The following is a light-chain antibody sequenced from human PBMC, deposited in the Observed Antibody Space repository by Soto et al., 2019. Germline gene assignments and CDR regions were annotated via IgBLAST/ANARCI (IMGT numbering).Light chain of an antibody. Sequence: SYELTQPLSVSVALGQTATISCGGDNVGSKNVQWYQRKPGQAPLMVIYRDSCRPSEIPERFSGSHSGNTATLTITRAQGGDEADYYCQVWDSNTAHVLFGGGTKLTVL. V-gene: IGLV3-9*01. CDR1: NVGSKN. CDR3: QVWDSNTAHVL. CDR2: RDS. J-gene: IGLJ2*01.